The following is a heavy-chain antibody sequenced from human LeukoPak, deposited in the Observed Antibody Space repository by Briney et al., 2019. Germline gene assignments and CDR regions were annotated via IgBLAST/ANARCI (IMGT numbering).Heavy chain of an antibody. V-gene: IGHV1-69*13. CDR2: IIPIFATA. CDR1: GGTFSSYA. J-gene: IGHJ4*02. D-gene: IGHD5-24*01. Sequence: SVKVSCKASGGTFSSYAISWVRQAPGQGLEWMGGIIPIFATANYAQKFQGRVTITADETTSTAYMELSSLRSEDTAVYYCARGPITARSHFDYWGQGTLVTVSS. CDR3: ARGPITARSHFDY.